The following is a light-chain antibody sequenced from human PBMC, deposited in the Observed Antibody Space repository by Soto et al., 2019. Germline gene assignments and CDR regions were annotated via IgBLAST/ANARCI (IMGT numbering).Light chain of an antibody. CDR3: QKYNRAPQT. CDR1: QDISNY. Sequence: DIQMTQSPSSLSASVGDRVTITCRASQDISNYLAWYQQKPEKVPKLLIYAASTLQSGVPSRFSGSGSGTDFTLTISSLQPEDFATYYCQKYNRAPQTFGQGTKVEIK. V-gene: IGKV1-27*01. J-gene: IGKJ1*01. CDR2: AAS.